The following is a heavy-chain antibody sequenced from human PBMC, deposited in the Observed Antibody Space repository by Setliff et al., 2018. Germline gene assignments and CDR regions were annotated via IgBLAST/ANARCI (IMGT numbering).Heavy chain of an antibody. V-gene: IGHV4-34*12. Sequence: SETLSPTCAVYGGSFSGYYWSWIRQPPGKRLEWIGEIIHSGSTNYNPSLKSRVTISMDTSKNQFSLKVSSVTAEDTAVYYCARAVAGNYYYYYYMDVWGKGTTVTVSS. CDR2: IIHSGST. CDR3: ARAVAGNYYYYYYMDV. CDR1: GGSFSGYY. J-gene: IGHJ6*03. D-gene: IGHD6-19*01.